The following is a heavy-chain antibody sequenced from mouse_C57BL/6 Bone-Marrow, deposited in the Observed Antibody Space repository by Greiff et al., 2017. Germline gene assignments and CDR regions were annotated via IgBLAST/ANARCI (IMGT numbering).Heavy chain of an antibody. Sequence: EVHLVESGGGLVQPGGSLKLSCAASGFTFSDYGMAWVRQAPRKGPEWVALISNLAYSIYYADSVTGRFTISRENAKNTLYLEMSRLRSEDAAMYYCTIPGLVDSFDYWGQGTTLTVSS. CDR2: ISNLAYSI. J-gene: IGHJ2*01. V-gene: IGHV5-15*01. CDR1: GFTFSDYG. CDR3: TIPGLVDSFDY.